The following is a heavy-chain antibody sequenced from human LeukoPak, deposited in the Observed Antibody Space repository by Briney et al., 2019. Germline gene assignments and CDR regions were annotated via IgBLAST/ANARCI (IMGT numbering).Heavy chain of an antibody. Sequence: SETLSLTCAVSGGSISSSNWWSWVRQPPGKGLEWIGEIYHSGSTNYNPSLKSRVTISVDTSKNQFSLKLSSVTAADTAVYYCARDGGSGDNAFDIWGQGTMVTVSS. CDR3: ARDGGSGDNAFDI. D-gene: IGHD3-16*01. J-gene: IGHJ3*02. CDR2: IYHSGST. V-gene: IGHV4-4*02. CDR1: GGSISSSNW.